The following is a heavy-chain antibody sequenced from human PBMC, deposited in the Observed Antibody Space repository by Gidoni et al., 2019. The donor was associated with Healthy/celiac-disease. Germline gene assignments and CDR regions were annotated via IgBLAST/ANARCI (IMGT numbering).Heavy chain of an antibody. CDR1: GFTFRDYY. Sequence: QVQLVESGGGLVKPGGSLRLSCAASGFTFRDYYMSWIRQAPGKGLEWVSYISSSSSYTNYADSVKGRFTISRDNAKNSLYLQMNSLRAEDTAVYYCARAFHSEDTAMGRYWGQGTLVTVSS. V-gene: IGHV3-11*05. J-gene: IGHJ4*02. CDR2: ISSSSSYT. CDR3: ARAFHSEDTAMGRY. D-gene: IGHD5-18*01.